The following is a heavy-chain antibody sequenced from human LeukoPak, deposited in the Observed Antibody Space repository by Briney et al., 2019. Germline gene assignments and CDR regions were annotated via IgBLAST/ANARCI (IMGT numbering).Heavy chain of an antibody. CDR3: SRGGDYGGYNWVDP. CDR2: IYHSGST. D-gene: IGHD4-17*01. V-gene: IGHV4-4*02. Sequence: SETLSLTCAVSGGSISSSHWWSWVRQPPGKGLEWIGEIYHSGSTNYNPSLKSRVTISVDKSKNQFSLKLSSVTAADTAVYYCSRGGDYGGYNWVDPWGQGTLVTVSS. J-gene: IGHJ5*02. CDR1: GGSISSSHW.